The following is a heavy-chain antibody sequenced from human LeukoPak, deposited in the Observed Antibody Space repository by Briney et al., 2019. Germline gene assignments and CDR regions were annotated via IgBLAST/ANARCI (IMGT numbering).Heavy chain of an antibody. V-gene: IGHV3-74*01. CDR2: INTDGTVT. CDR3: ATKQWLAPPPDS. CDR1: VFTFSKYL. Sequence: PGGSLRLSCAASVFTFSKYLMLWVRQAPGKGLEGISRINTDGTVTTYADSVKGRFTVSRDNADNTMFLQMNSVRDEDTAVYYCATKQWLAPPPDSWGQGTPVTVSS. J-gene: IGHJ4*02. D-gene: IGHD6-19*01.